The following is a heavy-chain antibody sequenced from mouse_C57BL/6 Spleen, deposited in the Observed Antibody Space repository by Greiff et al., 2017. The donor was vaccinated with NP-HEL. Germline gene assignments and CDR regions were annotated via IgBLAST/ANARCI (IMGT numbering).Heavy chain of an antibody. CDR2: INPNNGGT. J-gene: IGHJ3*01. D-gene: IGHD4-1*01. Sequence: VQLQQSGPELVKPGASVKISCKASGYTFTDYYMNWVKQSHGKSLEWIGDINPNNGGTSYNQKFKGKATLTVDKSSSTAYMALRSLTSEDSAVYYCAKTGAYEGCAYWGQGTLVTVSA. CDR1: GYTFTDYY. V-gene: IGHV1-26*01. CDR3: AKTGAYEGCAY.